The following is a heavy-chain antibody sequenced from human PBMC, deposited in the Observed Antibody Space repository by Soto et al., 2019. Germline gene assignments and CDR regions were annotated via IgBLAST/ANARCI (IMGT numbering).Heavy chain of an antibody. CDR2: INPNNGNT. CDR1: GYTFTDYG. D-gene: IGHD6-6*01. Sequence: ASVKVSCKASGYTFTDYGISWVRQAPGQGLEWVGLINPNNGNTKSAQKFQGRVTMTRDISINTAYLELSGLASEDTAVYYCAKKHSGSSLAYWGQGSLVTVSS. CDR3: AKKHSGSSLAY. J-gene: IGHJ4*02. V-gene: IGHV1-18*01.